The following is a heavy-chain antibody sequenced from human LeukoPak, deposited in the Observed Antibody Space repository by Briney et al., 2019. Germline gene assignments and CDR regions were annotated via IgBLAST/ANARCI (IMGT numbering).Heavy chain of an antibody. CDR1: GDSIGYHNCY. CDR2: VYYTGNT. J-gene: IGHJ3*01. Sequence: SETLSLTCAVSGDSIGYHNCYWDWIRQPPGKGLEWIGTVYYTGNTYYNPSLKSRVAISVDTSKNQFSLQLTSMTAADTAVYYCARLRAMAGHRGGFDFWGRGTMVTVSS. CDR3: ARLRAMAGHRGGFDF. V-gene: IGHV4-39*01. D-gene: IGHD6-19*01.